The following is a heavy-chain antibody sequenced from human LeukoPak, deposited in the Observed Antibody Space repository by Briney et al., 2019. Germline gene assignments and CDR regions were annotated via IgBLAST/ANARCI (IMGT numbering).Heavy chain of an antibody. V-gene: IGHV4-59*08. Sequence: SETLSLTCTVSGGSISSSYWSWIRQTPGKGLEWIGYIYHTGSTNRNPSLESRVTISVDMSKNQFSLKLSSVTAADTAVYYCARHRPYSTSLVFDFWGQGALVTVSS. CDR3: ARHRPYSTSLVFDF. CDR2: IYHTGST. CDR1: GGSISSSY. D-gene: IGHD6-6*01. J-gene: IGHJ4*02.